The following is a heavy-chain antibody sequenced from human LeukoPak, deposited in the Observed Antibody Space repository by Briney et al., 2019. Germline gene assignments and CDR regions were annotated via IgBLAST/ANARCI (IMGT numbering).Heavy chain of an antibody. CDR2: ISAYNGNT. CDR1: GYTFTSYG. Sequence: ASVKVSCKASGYTFTSYGISRVRQAPGQGLEWMGWISAYNGNTNYAQKLQGRVTMTTDTSTSTAYMELRSLRSDDTAVYYCAIDRYCSSTSCYSGGFDYWGQGTLVTVSS. J-gene: IGHJ4*02. D-gene: IGHD2-2*01. CDR3: AIDRYCSSTSCYSGGFDY. V-gene: IGHV1-18*01.